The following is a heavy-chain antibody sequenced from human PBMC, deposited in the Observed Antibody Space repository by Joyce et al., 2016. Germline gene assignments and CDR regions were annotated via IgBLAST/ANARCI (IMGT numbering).Heavy chain of an antibody. V-gene: IGHV1-18*04. CDR3: ARGVGDLHH. D-gene: IGHD4-17*01. CDR1: GYSFSNYG. Sequence: QVQLVQSTSEVKKPGASVKISCTASGYSFSNYGISWVRQARGQGLEWMGWISPLNGVTNSARNLQDRVTLTTETSTDTAYMELRSLRSDDTAVYYCARGVGDLHHWGQGTLITVSS. J-gene: IGHJ4*02. CDR2: ISPLNGVT.